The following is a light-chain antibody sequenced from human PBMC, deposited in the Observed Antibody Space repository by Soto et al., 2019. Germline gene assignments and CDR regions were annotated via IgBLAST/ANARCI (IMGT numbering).Light chain of an antibody. Sequence: MTQSQSSLSAYVGNRVTITCRASQSVSSNLAWYQQKPGQAPRLLIYGASTRAAGIPDRFSGSGSGTDFTLTITRLEPEDSAVYFCQQYTGPPTTFGQGTRLEIK. CDR3: QQYTGPPTT. J-gene: IGKJ5*01. CDR1: QSVSSN. V-gene: IGKV3D-15*01. CDR2: GAS.